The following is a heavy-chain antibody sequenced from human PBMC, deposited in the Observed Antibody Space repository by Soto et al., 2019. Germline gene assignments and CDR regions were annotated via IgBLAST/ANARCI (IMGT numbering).Heavy chain of an antibody. Sequence: EVQLVESGGGLVQPGRSLRLSCTASGFTFGDYAMSWVRQAPGKGLEWVGFIRGKAYGGSTEYAASVKGRFTISRDDSKSIAYLQMNSLKTEDTAVYYCTRRGHSSGWFESVYYWGQGTLVTVSS. CDR2: IRGKAYGGST. J-gene: IGHJ4*02. CDR3: TRRGHSSGWFESVYY. V-gene: IGHV3-49*04. D-gene: IGHD6-19*01. CDR1: GFTFGDYA.